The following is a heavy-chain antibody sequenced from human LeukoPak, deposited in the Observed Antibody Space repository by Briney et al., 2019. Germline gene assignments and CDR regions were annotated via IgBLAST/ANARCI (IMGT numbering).Heavy chain of an antibody. CDR2: INHSGST. Sequence: SETLSLTCAVYGGSFSGYYWSWIRQPPGKGLKGMGEINHSGSTNYNPSLKSRVTISVDTSKNQFSLKLSSVTAADTAVYYCARGPLTNRRLRGSKYFDYWGQGTLVTVSS. D-gene: IGHD3-10*01. J-gene: IGHJ4*02. CDR3: ARGPLTNRRLRGSKYFDY. V-gene: IGHV4-34*01. CDR1: GGSFSGYY.